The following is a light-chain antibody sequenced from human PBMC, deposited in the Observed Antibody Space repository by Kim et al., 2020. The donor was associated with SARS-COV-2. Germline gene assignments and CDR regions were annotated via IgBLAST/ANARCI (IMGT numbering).Light chain of an antibody. CDR1: SRNNGRGNN. J-gene: IGLJ1*01. V-gene: IGLV1-40*01. CDR2: DDS. Sequence: GELVIIFCSSGSRNNGRGNNVHWYQQHQGKAPKLLMYDDSNRPSWVLARFSGCRSGNTASLTITGLQAEDEADYYCNSCYPSISAVFGTGTKVTVL. CDR3: NSCYPSISAV.